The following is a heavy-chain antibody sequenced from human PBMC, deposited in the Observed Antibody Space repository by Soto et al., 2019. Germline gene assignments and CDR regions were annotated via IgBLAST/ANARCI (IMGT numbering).Heavy chain of an antibody. CDR3: ARDGKNGPTDYNWFDP. CDR2: INHSGST. D-gene: IGHD1-26*01. V-gene: IGHV4-34*01. Sequence: PSETLSLTCAVYVGFLSESYWTWIRQPPGKGLEWIGEINHSGSTNYNPSLKSRVTISVDTSKNQFSLKLSPVTAADTAVYYCARDGKNGPTDYNWFDPWGQGTLVTVSS. CDR1: VGFLSESY. J-gene: IGHJ5*02.